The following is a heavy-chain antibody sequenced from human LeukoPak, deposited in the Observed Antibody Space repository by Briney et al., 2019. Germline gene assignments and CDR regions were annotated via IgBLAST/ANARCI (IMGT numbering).Heavy chain of an antibody. V-gene: IGHV3-30*02. CDR3: ARDATGGYYFDY. CDR1: GFTFSSYG. CDR2: IRYDGSNK. Sequence: GGSLRLSCAASGFTFSSYGMHWVRQAPGKGLEWVAFIRYDGSNKYYADSVKGRFTISRDNSKNTPYLQMNSLRAEDTAVYYCARDATGGYYFDYWGQGTLVTVSS. J-gene: IGHJ4*02. D-gene: IGHD3-10*01.